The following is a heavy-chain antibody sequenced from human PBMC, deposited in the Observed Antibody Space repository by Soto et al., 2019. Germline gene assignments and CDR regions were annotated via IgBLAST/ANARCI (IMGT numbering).Heavy chain of an antibody. Sequence: GGSLRLSCAASGFTFSSYWMSWVRQAPGKGLEWVANIKQDGSEKYYVDSVKGRFTISRDNAKNSLYLQMNSLRAEDTAVYYCARDQLAASGNPGYWGQGTLVTVSS. V-gene: IGHV3-7*01. CDR2: IKQDGSEK. D-gene: IGHD2-15*01. CDR3: ARDQLAASGNPGY. CDR1: GFTFSSYW. J-gene: IGHJ4*02.